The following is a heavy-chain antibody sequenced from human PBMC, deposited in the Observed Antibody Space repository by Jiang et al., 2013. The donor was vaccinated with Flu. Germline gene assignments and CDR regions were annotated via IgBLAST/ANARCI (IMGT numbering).Heavy chain of an antibody. Sequence: KSRVTISVDTSKNQFSLKLSSVTAADTAVYYCARGLRGYDTSDYWGQGTLVTVSS. J-gene: IGHJ4*02. D-gene: IGHD5-12*01. V-gene: IGHV4-34*01. CDR3: ARGLRGYDTSDY.